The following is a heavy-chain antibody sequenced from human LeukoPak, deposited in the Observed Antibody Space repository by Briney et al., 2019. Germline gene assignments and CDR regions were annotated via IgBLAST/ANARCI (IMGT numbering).Heavy chain of an antibody. Sequence: KPSETLSLTCTVSGGSISSYYWSWIRQPAGKGLEWIGRIYTSGNTYYNPSLKSRVTISVDTSKNQFSLKLNSVTAADTAVYYCARDSWPEVVRFDYWGQGTLVTVSS. D-gene: IGHD1-14*01. J-gene: IGHJ4*02. CDR1: GGSISSYY. V-gene: IGHV4-4*07. CDR2: IYTSGNT. CDR3: ARDSWPEVVRFDY.